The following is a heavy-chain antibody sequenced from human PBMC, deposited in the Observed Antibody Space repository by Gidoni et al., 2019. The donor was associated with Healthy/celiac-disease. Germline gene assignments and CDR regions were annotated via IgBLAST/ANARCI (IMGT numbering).Heavy chain of an antibody. CDR2: IRSKAYGGTT. D-gene: IGHD2-8*01. CDR3: TPINQVYAMENGVDY. V-gene: IGHV3-49*05. Sequence: EVQLVESGGGLVKPGRSLRLSCTASGFTFGDYAMSWFRQAPGKGLEWVGFIRSKAYGGTTEYGASVKGRFTISRDDSKSIAYRQMNSLKTEDTAVYYCTPINQVYAMENGVDYWGQGTLVTVSS. J-gene: IGHJ4*02. CDR1: GFTFGDYA.